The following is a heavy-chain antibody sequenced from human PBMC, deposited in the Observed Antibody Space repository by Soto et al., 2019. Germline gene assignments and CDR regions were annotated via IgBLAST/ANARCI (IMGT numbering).Heavy chain of an antibody. Sequence: SETLSLTCAVYGGSFSGYYWSWIRQPPGKGLEWIGEINHSGSTNYNPSLKSRVTISVDTSKNQFSLKLSSVTAADTAVYYCARLYSYGLGGYFDLWGRGTLVTVSS. CDR1: GGSFSGYY. V-gene: IGHV4-34*01. D-gene: IGHD5-18*01. J-gene: IGHJ2*01. CDR2: INHSGST. CDR3: ARLYSYGLGGYFDL.